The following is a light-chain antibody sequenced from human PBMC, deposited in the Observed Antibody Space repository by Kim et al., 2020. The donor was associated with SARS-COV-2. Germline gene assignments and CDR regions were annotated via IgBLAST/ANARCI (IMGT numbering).Light chain of an antibody. CDR3: AAWDDSLSALV. J-gene: IGLJ3*02. Sequence: GQRVTISCSGSSSNIGSNYVYWYRQLPGTAPKLLIYRNNQRPSGVPDRFSGSKSGTSASLAISGLRSEDEADYYCAAWDDSLSALVFGGGTKLTVL. V-gene: IGLV1-47*01. CDR2: RNN. CDR1: SSNIGSNY.